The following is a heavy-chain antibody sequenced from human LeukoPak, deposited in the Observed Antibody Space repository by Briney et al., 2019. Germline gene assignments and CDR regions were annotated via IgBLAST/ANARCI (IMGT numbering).Heavy chain of an antibody. CDR1: GYTFTSYA. Sequence: GASVKVSCKASGYTFTSYAMNWVRQAPGQGLEWMGWINTNTGNPTYAQGFTGRFVFSLDTSVSTAYLQISSLKAEDTAVYYCARPLELVGNYGGTDYWGQGTLVTVSS. CDR2: INTNTGNP. D-gene: IGHD4-23*01. V-gene: IGHV7-4-1*02. J-gene: IGHJ4*02. CDR3: ARPLELVGNYGGTDY.